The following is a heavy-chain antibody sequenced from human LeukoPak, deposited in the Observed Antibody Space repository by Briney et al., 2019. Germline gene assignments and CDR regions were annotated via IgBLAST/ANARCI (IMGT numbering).Heavy chain of an antibody. J-gene: IGHJ4*02. CDR3: ASDTQGAYYFDY. CDR1: GYTFTGYY. CDR2: INPNSGGT. Sequence: ASVKVSCKASGYTFTGYYMHWVRQAPGQGLEWMGWINPNSGGTNYAQKFQGRVTITADKSTSTAYMELSSLRSEGTAVYYCASDTQGAYYFDYWGQGTLVTVSS. V-gene: IGHV1-2*02. D-gene: IGHD3-16*01.